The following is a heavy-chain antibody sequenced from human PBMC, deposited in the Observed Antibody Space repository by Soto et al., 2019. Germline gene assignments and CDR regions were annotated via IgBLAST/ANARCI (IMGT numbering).Heavy chain of an antibody. CDR2: IFSSGST. CDR3: ARQRGDFDY. V-gene: IGHV4-59*08. CDR1: GGSISNYY. Sequence: QVQLQESGPGLVKPSETLSLTCTVSGGSISNYYWSWIRQPPGKGLQGIGYIFSSGSTNYSPSLTSRVTISVNTSKNQSSLNLNSLTAADTDVYSCARQRGDFDYWGQGSLVTVSS. D-gene: IGHD6-25*01. J-gene: IGHJ4*02.